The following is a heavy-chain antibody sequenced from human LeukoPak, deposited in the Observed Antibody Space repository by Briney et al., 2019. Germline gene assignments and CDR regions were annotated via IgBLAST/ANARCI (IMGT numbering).Heavy chain of an antibody. V-gene: IGHV3-7*04. D-gene: IGHD3-10*01. CDR2: INKDGSEK. J-gene: IGHJ5*02. Sequence: GGSLRLSCAASGFTFSSYWTTWVRQAPGKGLEWVANINKDGSEKNYVDSVKGRFTVSRDNAKDSLHLQMNSLRAEDTAVYYCVRGSAGTGSGSFYPWGQGALVTVSS. CDR3: VRGSAGTGSGSFYP. CDR1: GFTFSSYW.